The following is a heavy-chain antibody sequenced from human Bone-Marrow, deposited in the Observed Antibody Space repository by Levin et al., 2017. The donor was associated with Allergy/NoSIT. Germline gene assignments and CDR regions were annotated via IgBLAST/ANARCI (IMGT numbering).Heavy chain of an antibody. CDR2: VSYSGIT. J-gene: IGHJ6*03. Sequence: SETLSLTCTVSGGSISSGVYFWSWIRQLPGKGLEWIGYVSYSGITFYNQSLKSRVTISGDTSKNLFSLKLSSVTAADTAVYYCAREYYLDVWGKGTTVTVSS. V-gene: IGHV4-31*03. CDR3: AREYYLDV. CDR1: GGSISSGVYF.